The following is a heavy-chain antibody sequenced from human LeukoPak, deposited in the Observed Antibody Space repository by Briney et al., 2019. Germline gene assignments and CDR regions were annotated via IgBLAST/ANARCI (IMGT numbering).Heavy chain of an antibody. CDR3: ARGHIGP. V-gene: IGHV4-61*02. Sequence: SQTLSLTCTVSGGSISSGTYYWSWIRQPAGKGLEWIGRIYTSGSTNYNPSLKSRVTISVDTSKNQFSLKLSSVTAADTAVYYCARGHIGPWGEGTLVTVSS. CDR1: GGSISSGTYY. D-gene: IGHD2-21*01. J-gene: IGHJ5*02. CDR2: IYTSGST.